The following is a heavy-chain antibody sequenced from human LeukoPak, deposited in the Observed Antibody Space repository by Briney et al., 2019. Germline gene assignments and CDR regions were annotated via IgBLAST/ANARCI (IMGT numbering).Heavy chain of an antibody. D-gene: IGHD3-22*01. CDR1: GFTFSSYW. J-gene: IGHJ4*02. CDR2: INVDGRTT. Sequence: PGGSLRLSCAASGFTFSSYWMHWVRQAPGKGLVWVSRINVDGRTTSYVDSVKGRFTISRDNAKNTLYLQMNSLRAEDTAVYYCARDSTPYYGSSGYYLDYWGQGALVTVSS. CDR3: ARDSTPYYGSSGYYLDY. V-gene: IGHV3-74*01.